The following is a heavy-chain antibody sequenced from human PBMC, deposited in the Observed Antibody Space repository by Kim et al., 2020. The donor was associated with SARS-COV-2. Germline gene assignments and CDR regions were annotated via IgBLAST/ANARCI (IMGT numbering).Heavy chain of an antibody. J-gene: IGHJ4*02. Sequence: GPLPISRDNAKNSLYLQMNSLRAGDAAVYYCARTARDYGDHYFDYWGQGTLVTVSS. V-gene: IGHV3-11*01. CDR3: ARTARDYGDHYFDY. D-gene: IGHD4-17*01.